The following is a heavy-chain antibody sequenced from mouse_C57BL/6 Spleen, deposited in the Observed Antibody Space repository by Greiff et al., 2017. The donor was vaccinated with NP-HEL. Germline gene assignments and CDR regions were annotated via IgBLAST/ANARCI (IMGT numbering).Heavy chain of an antibody. J-gene: IGHJ4*01. D-gene: IGHD1-1*01. V-gene: IGHV1-15*01. CDR1: GYTFTDYE. CDR2: IDPETGGT. Sequence: VQLQQSGAELVRPGASVTLSCKASGYTFTDYEMHWVKQTPVHGLEWIGAIDPETGGTAYNQKFKGKAILTVDKSSSTAYMQLSSLTSEDSAVYYCARWGGSSGGLGAMDYWGQGTSVTVSS. CDR3: ARWGGSSGGLGAMDY.